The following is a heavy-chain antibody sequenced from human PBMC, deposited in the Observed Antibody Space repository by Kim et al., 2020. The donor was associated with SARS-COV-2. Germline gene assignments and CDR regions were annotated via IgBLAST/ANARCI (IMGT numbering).Heavy chain of an antibody. Sequence: GGSLRLSCAASGFTFSSYWMSWVRQAPGKGLEWVANIKQDGSEKYYVDSVKGRFTISRDNAKNSLYLQMNSLRAEDTAVYYCATDYDFWRGYYKAGYYFDYTGQGTLFTVSS. V-gene: IGHV3-7*03. J-gene: IGHJ4*02. CDR1: GFTFSSYW. CDR3: ATDYDFWRGYYKAGYYFDY. D-gene: IGHD3-3*01. CDR2: IKQDGSEK.